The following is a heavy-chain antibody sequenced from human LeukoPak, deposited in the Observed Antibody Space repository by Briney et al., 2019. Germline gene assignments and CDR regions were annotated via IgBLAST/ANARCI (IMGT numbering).Heavy chain of an antibody. Sequence: NPGGSLRLSCAASGFTFSSYAMSWVRQAPGKGLEWVSAMSGSGGFTYYADSVKGRFTISRDNSKNTLYLQMNSLRAEDTAVYYCAKDPGRGYYGSGSLYWGQGTLVTVSS. CDR2: MSGSGGFT. J-gene: IGHJ4*02. CDR3: AKDPGRGYYGSGSLY. D-gene: IGHD3-10*01. CDR1: GFTFSSYA. V-gene: IGHV3-23*01.